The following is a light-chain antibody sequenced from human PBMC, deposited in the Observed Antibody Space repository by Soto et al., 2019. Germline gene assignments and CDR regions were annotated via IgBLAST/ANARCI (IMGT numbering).Light chain of an antibody. CDR2: DAS. V-gene: IGKV1D-16*01. Sequence: DIQMTQSPSSLSASVGDRVASTCPASQGISTWLAWYQQKPEKAPKPLIFDASNLQSGVPSRFSGSGSGTDFTLTISSGQPEDFATYYCQQYKSYPLTFGGGTKVDI. CDR3: QQYKSYPLT. J-gene: IGKJ4*01. CDR1: QGISTW.